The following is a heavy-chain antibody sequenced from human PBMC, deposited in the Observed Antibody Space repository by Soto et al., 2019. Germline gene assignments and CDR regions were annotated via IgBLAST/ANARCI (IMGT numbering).Heavy chain of an antibody. CDR1: GGSFSGYY. CDR3: ARPRRVGSSWPYYFDY. V-gene: IGHV4-34*01. J-gene: IGHJ4*02. D-gene: IGHD6-13*01. CDR2: INHSGST. Sequence: QVQLQQWGAGLLKASETLSLTCAVYGGSFSGYYWSWIRQPPGKGLEWIGEINHSGSTNYNPSLKSRVTISVDTSKNQFSLKLSSVTAADTAVYNCARPRRVGSSWPYYFDYWGQGTLVTVSS.